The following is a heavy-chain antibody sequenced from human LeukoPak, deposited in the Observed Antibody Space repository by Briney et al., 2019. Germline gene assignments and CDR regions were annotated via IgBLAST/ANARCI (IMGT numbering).Heavy chain of an antibody. V-gene: IGHV1-2*02. CDR2: IDPDTGDT. CDR3: ARAGHNSNSGGYDF. D-gene: IGHD3-22*01. CDR1: GYTFIDHY. Sequence: ASVKVSCKPSGYTFIDHYVHWVRQAPGQGLESLGWIDPDTGDTNYPQKFQGRVTMTRDTSISTACMELNRLRSDDTAVYYCARAGHNSNSGGYDFWGLGTLVTVSS. J-gene: IGHJ4*02.